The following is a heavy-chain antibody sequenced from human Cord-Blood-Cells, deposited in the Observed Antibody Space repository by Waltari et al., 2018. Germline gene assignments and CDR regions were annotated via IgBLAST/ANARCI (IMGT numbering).Heavy chain of an antibody. CDR2: IRYDGSNK. CDR1: GFTFSSYG. Sequence: QVQLVESGGGVVQPGGSLRLSCAASGFTFSSYGMHWVRQAPGKGLEGGEFIRYDGSNKYYADSVKGRFTISRDNSKNTLYLQMNSLRAEDTAVYYCAKDLDYGGNFDYWGQGTLVTVSS. CDR3: AKDLDYGGNFDY. D-gene: IGHD4-17*01. V-gene: IGHV3-30*02. J-gene: IGHJ4*02.